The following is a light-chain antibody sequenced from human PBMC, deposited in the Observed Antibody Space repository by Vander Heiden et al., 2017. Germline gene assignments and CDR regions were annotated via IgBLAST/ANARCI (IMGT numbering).Light chain of an antibody. Sequence: EIVLTQSPSTLSLSLGERVTLSCRASQSVSSYLAWYQQKPGQAPRLLIYDASNRATGIPARFSGSGCGTDFTLTISSREPEDFAVYYCQQHSNWPPITFGQGTQLEIK. J-gene: IGKJ5*01. CDR2: DAS. CDR3: QQHSNWPPIT. CDR1: QSVSSY. V-gene: IGKV3-11*01.